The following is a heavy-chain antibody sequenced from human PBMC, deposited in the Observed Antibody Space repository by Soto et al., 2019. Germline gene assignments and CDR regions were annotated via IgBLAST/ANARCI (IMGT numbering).Heavy chain of an antibody. CDR2: IYYGGST. J-gene: IGHJ4*02. CDR1: GGSISSYY. V-gene: IGHV4-59*08. CDR3: ARHEDPLPYFDY. Sequence: SETLSLTCTVSGGSISSYYWSWIRQPPGKGLEWIGYIYYGGSTNYNPSLKSRVTISVDTSKNQFSLKLSSVTAADTAVYYCARHEDPLPYFDYWGQGTLVTVSS.